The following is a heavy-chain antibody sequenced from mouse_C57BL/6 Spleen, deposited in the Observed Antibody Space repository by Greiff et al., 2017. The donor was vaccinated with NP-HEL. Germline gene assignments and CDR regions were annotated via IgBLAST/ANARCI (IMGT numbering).Heavy chain of an antibody. D-gene: IGHD2-4*01. CDR3: VKAVDDYYWYFDV. Sequence: EVKLMESGGGLVQPGASLRLSCAASGFTFTDYYMSWVRQPPGKAPEWLASIRNKANGYTTEYTASVKGRFTISRDNSQNILYLQMNTLRAEDSATYYCVKAVDDYYWYFDVWGTGTTVTVSS. CDR2: IRNKANGYTT. CDR1: GFTFTDYY. V-gene: IGHV7-4*01. J-gene: IGHJ1*03.